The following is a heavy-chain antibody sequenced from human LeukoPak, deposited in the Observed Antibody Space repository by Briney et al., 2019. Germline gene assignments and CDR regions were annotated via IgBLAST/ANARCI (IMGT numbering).Heavy chain of an antibody. CDR3: ARRRGYSYGLGYYYYYYMGV. D-gene: IGHD5-18*01. V-gene: IGHV4-34*01. CDR2: INHSGST. J-gene: IGHJ6*03. Sequence: NPSETLSLTCAVYGGSFSGYYWSWVRQPPGKGLEWIGEINHSGSTNYNPSLKSRVTISVDTSKNQFSLKLSSVTAADTAVYYCARRRGYSYGLGYYYYYYMGVWGKGTTVTISS. CDR1: GGSFSGYY.